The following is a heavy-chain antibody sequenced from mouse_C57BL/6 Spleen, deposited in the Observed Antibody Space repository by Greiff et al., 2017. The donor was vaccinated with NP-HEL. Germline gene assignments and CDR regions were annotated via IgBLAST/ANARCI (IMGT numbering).Heavy chain of an antibody. CDR3: ARSKDYGSSYGYFDV. Sequence: DVQLQESVAELVRPGASVKLSCTASGFNIKNTYMHWVKQRPEQGLEWIGRIDPANGNTKYAPKFQGKATITADTSSNTAYLQLSSLTSEDTAIYYCARSKDYGSSYGYFDVWGTGTTVTVSS. V-gene: IGHV14-3*01. CDR1: GFNIKNTY. CDR2: IDPANGNT. D-gene: IGHD1-1*01. J-gene: IGHJ1*03.